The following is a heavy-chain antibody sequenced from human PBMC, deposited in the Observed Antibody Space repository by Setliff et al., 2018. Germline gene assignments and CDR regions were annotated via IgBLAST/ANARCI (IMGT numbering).Heavy chain of an antibody. V-gene: IGHV3-23*01. J-gene: IGHJ6*03. Sequence: GGSLRLSCAASGFTFSSYAMSWVRQAPGKGLEWVSAISGSGGSTYYADSVKGRFTISRDNSKNTLYLQMNSLRAEDTAVYYCARGPTIFGAIYYMDVWGKGTTVTAP. CDR1: GFTFSSYA. D-gene: IGHD3-3*01. CDR2: ISGSGGST. CDR3: ARGPTIFGAIYYMDV.